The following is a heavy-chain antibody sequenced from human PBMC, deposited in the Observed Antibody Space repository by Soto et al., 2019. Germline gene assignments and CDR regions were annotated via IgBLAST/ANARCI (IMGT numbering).Heavy chain of an antibody. CDR3: ARGDLLEVESSSTPRYYYGMDV. CDR2: IIPIFGTA. V-gene: IGHV1-69*13. D-gene: IGHD6-6*01. J-gene: IGHJ6*02. CDR1: GGTFSSYA. Sequence: SVKVSCKASGGTFSSYAISWVRQAPGQGLEWMGGIIPIFGTANYAQKFQGRVTITADESTSTAYMGLSSLRSEDTAVYYCARGDLLEVESSSTPRYYYGMDVWGQGTTVTVSS.